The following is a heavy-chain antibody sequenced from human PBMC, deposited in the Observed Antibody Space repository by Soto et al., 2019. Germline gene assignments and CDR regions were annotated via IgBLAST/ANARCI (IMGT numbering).Heavy chain of an antibody. CDR3: ARDILRLYSYGTSYGMDV. D-gene: IGHD5-18*01. Sequence: QVQLVESGGGVVQPGRSLRLSCAASGFTFSSYAMHRVRQAPGKGLEWVAVISYDGSNKYYADSVKGRFTISRDNSKNTLYLQMNSLRAEDTAVYYCARDILRLYSYGTSYGMDVWGQGTTVTVSS. V-gene: IGHV3-30-3*01. CDR2: ISYDGSNK. J-gene: IGHJ6*02. CDR1: GFTFSSYA.